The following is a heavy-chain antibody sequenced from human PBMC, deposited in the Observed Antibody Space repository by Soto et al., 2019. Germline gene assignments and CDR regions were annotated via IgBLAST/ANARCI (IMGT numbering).Heavy chain of an antibody. CDR1: GYTFTNYG. D-gene: IGHD3-10*01. CDR3: ARELGVGMEDY. CDR2: ISAYNGKT. V-gene: IGHV1-18*01. J-gene: IGHJ4*02. Sequence: QVQLVQSGAEVKKPGASVKVSCKASGYTFTNYGFSWVRQAPGQGLEWMGWISAYNGKTKYAQKLQGRVTMTTDTSTSTAYMELRILRSDDTAGYYCARELGVGMEDYWGQGTPVTVSS.